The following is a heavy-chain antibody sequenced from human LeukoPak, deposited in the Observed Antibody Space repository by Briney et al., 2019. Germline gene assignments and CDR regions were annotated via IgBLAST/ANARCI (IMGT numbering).Heavy chain of an antibody. CDR3: ARLSSTRSPFDS. Sequence: GESLKISCKGSGYSFIRDWIGWVRQMPGKGLEWMGIIYPGDSDTRYSPSFQGQVTISVDRSISTAYLQWSSLKASDTAMYYRARLSSTRSPFDSWGQGTLVTVSS. V-gene: IGHV5-51*01. CDR2: IYPGDSDT. CDR1: GYSFIRDW. D-gene: IGHD2-2*01. J-gene: IGHJ4*02.